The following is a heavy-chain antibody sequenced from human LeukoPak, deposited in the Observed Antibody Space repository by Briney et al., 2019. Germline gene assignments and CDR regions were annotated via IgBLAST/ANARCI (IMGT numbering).Heavy chain of an antibody. CDR2: IKSKTDGGTT. CDR3: TTDKDGYNPLGDY. Sequence: GGPLRLSCAASGFTFSNAWMSWVRQAPGKGLEWVGRIKSKTDGGTTDYAVPVKGRFTISRDDSKNTLYLQMNSLKTEDTAVYYCTTDKDGYNPLGDYWGQGTLVTVSS. V-gene: IGHV3-15*01. J-gene: IGHJ4*02. D-gene: IGHD5-24*01. CDR1: GFTFSNAW.